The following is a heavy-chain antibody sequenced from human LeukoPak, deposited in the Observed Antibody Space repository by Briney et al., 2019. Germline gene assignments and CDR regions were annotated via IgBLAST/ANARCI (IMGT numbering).Heavy chain of an antibody. J-gene: IGHJ4*02. CDR1: GFTISYYG. V-gene: IGHV3-30*18. Sequence: SGGSLRLSCAASGFTISYYGMHWVRQAPGKGLEWVAVTSNDGNEEYYADSVKGRFTISRDNSKNTLYLQMNSLRAEDTAVYYCAKDLHDYFDYWGQGTLVTVSS. CDR3: AKDLHDYFDY. CDR2: TSNDGNEE.